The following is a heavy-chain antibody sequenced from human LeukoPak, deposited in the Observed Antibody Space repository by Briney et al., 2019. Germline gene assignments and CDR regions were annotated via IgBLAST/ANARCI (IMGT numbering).Heavy chain of an antibody. J-gene: IGHJ4*02. D-gene: IGHD3-10*01. CDR3: ARRRELNFDY. V-gene: IGHV1-46*01. CDR1: GYTFTSYY. Sequence: ASVKVSCKASGYTFTSYYMHWVRQAPGQGLEWMGIINPGGGSTSYAQKFQGRITMTRDTSTSTVYMELSSLRSEDTAVYYCARRRELNFDYWGQGTLVTVSS. CDR2: INPGGGST.